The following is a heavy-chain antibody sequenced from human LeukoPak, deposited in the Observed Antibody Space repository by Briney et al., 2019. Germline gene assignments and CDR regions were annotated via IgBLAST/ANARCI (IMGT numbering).Heavy chain of an antibody. Sequence: ASVKVSCKASGYTFTNYYMHWVRQAPGQGLEWMGIINPSGGSTIYAQKFQGRVTMTRDTSTSTVYMELSSLTSEDTAVYYCARDGTVDTAMTWEYYYYYMDVWGKGTTVTVSS. D-gene: IGHD5-18*01. CDR2: INPSGGST. CDR3: ARDGTVDTAMTWEYYYYYMDV. J-gene: IGHJ6*03. V-gene: IGHV1-46*01. CDR1: GYTFTNYY.